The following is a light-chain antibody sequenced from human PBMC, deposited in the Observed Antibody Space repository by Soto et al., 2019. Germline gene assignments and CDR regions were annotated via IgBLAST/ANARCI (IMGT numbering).Light chain of an antibody. J-gene: IGLJ1*01. CDR2: DVS. CDR3: SSYTSSNTQV. CDR1: STDVGGYDY. V-gene: IGLV2-14*01. Sequence: QSVLTQPSSVSGAPGGAITLSCTGNSTDVGGYDYVSWFQQHPGRAPKLIIYDVSIRPSGVSNRFSGSKSGNTASLIISGLQAEDETDYYCSSYTSSNTQVFGTGTKVTVL.